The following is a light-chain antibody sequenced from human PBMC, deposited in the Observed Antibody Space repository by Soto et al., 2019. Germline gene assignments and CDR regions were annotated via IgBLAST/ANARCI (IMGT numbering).Light chain of an antibody. CDR3: QQFNSYSYT. J-gene: IGKJ2*01. CDR1: QSISSW. CDR2: KAS. Sequence: DIQMTQFPSTLSASVGDRVTITCRASQSISSWLAWYQQKPGKAPKVLIYKASILESGVPSRFSGSGSGTEFTLTISSLQPDDFATYYCQQFNSYSYTFGQGTKLEIK. V-gene: IGKV1-5*03.